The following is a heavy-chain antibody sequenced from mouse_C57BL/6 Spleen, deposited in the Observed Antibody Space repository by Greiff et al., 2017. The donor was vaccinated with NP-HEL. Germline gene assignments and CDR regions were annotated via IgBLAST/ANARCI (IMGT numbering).Heavy chain of an antibody. CDR2: INPSSGYT. Sequence: VQVVESGAELAKPGASVKLSCKASGYTFTSYWMPWVKQRPGQGLEWIGYINPSSGYTKYNQKFKDKATLTADKSSSTAYMQLSSLTYEDSAVYYCARDYDVEMAYWGQGTLVTVSA. J-gene: IGHJ3*01. D-gene: IGHD2-4*01. CDR3: ARDYDVEMAY. V-gene: IGHV1-7*01. CDR1: GYTFTSYW.